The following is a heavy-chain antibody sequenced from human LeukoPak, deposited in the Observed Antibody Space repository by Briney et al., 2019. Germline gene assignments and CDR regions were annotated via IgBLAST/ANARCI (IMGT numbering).Heavy chain of an antibody. CDR1: GYTFTGYY. D-gene: IGHD3-10*01. Sequence: ASVKVSCKASGYTFTGYYMHWVRQAPGQGLEWMGWINPNSGGTNYAQKFQGRVTMTRDTSISTAYMELSRLRSDDTAVYYCARAVMVRGVIQEYLSWFDPWGQGTLVTVSP. CDR3: ARAVMVRGVIQEYLSWFDP. J-gene: IGHJ5*02. V-gene: IGHV1-2*02. CDR2: INPNSGGT.